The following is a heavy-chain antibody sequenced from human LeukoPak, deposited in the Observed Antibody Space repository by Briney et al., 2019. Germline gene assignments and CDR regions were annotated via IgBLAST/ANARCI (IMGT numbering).Heavy chain of an antibody. V-gene: IGHV3-23*01. J-gene: IGHJ4*02. CDR1: GFTFSSYA. D-gene: IGHD2-2*01. CDR3: AKDEPGYCSSTSCPPSY. Sequence: GGSLRLSCAASGFTFSSYAMSWVRQAPGKGLEWVSAISGSGGSTYYADSVKGRFTISRDNSKNTLSLQMNSLRAEDTAVYYCAKDEPGYCSSTSCPPSYWGQGTLVTVSS. CDR2: ISGSGGST.